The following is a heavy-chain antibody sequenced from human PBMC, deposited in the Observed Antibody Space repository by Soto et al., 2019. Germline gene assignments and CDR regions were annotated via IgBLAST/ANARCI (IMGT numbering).Heavy chain of an antibody. Sequence: QLQLQESGPGLVKPSETLSLTCTVSGGSISSSSYYWGWIRQPPGKGLEWIGSIYYSGSTYYNPSLKRRVTISVDTSKNQFSLKLSSVTAADTAVYYCARHIGGATGAVDYWGQGTLVTVSS. CDR3: ARHIGGATGAVDY. CDR1: GGSISSSSYY. CDR2: IYYSGST. D-gene: IGHD1-26*01. J-gene: IGHJ4*02. V-gene: IGHV4-39*01.